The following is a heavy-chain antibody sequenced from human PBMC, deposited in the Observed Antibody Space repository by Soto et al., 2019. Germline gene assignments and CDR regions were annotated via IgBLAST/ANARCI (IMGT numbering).Heavy chain of an antibody. CDR1: GFTFSSYW. J-gene: IGHJ4*02. V-gene: IGHV3-7*01. Sequence: GGSLRLSCAASGFTFSSYWMSWVRQAPGKGLEWVANVKQDGSEKYYMDSVKGRFTISRDNAKNSLYLQMNSLRAEDAAVYYCARDRAPSDGYNWYFDYWGQGTLVTVSS. CDR3: ARDRAPSDGYNWYFDY. D-gene: IGHD5-12*01. CDR2: VKQDGSEK.